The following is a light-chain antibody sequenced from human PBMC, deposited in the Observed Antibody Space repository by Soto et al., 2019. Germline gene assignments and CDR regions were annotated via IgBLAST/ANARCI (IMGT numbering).Light chain of an antibody. Sequence: DIHITQSASSLSASVGDRVTITCRASQSISSYLNWYQQKPGKAPKLLIYAASSLQSGVPSRFSGSGSGTDFTLTISSLQPEDFATYYCQQSYSTPPTFGQGTKVDIK. CDR1: QSISSY. V-gene: IGKV1-39*01. J-gene: IGKJ1*01. CDR3: QQSYSTPPT. CDR2: AAS.